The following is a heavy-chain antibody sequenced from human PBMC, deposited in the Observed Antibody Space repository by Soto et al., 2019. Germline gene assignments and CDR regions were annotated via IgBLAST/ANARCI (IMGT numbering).Heavy chain of an antibody. D-gene: IGHD6-19*01. CDR3: ARDAAGAANWFGP. CDR2: FYYSGST. J-gene: IGHJ5*02. CDR1: GASVSTGTYS. V-gene: IGHV4-61*01. Sequence: QVHLQESGPGLVKPSETLSLTCTVSGASVSTGTYSWNWIRQLPGKRLEWIGSFYYSGSTNYNPSCRGRVAISVDTTKKQFSLRLISVTAAETAVYYCARDAAGAANWFGPWGQGTLVTVSS.